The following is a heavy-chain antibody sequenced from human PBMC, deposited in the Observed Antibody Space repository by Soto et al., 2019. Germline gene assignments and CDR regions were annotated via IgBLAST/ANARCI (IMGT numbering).Heavy chain of an antibody. CDR1: GFTFSSYA. D-gene: IGHD6-13*01. CDR3: AKAPPGSSWFGYFDY. J-gene: IGHJ4*02. V-gene: IGHV3-23*01. CDR2: FTGSTGST. Sequence: GGSLRLSCAASGFTFSSYAMSWVRQAPGKGLEWVSSFTGSTGSTYYAGSVKGRFTISRDNSKNTLYLQMNSLRAEDTAVYYCAKAPPGSSWFGYFDYWGQGTLVTVSS.